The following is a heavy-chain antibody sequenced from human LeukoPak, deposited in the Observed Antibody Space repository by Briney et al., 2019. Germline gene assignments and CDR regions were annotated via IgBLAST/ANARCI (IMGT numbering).Heavy chain of an antibody. J-gene: IGHJ4*02. D-gene: IGHD1-26*01. CDR2: IFNDGLT. CDR1: GFTFSTYA. CDR3: ARVNSGDFDY. Sequence: GGSLRLSCAASGFTFSTYAMSWVRQAPEKGLEWISVIFNDGLTYYADSVKGRFTISRDTSKNTLYLQMNSLTADDTAVFYCARVNSGDFDYWGQGTLVTVSS. V-gene: IGHV3-53*01.